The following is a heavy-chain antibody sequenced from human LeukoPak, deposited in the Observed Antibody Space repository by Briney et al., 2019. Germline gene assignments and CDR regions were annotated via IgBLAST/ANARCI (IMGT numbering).Heavy chain of an antibody. CDR1: GFTFDDYA. CDR3: AKLENYYDSSGYYTHFDY. CDR2: ISWNSGSI. D-gene: IGHD3-22*01. Sequence: GGSLRLSCAASGFTFDDYAMHWVRQAPGKGLEWVSGISWNSGSIGYADSVKGRFTISRDNSKNTLYLQMNSLRVEDTAVYYCAKLENYYDSSGYYTHFDYWGQGTLVTVSS. J-gene: IGHJ4*02. V-gene: IGHV3-9*01.